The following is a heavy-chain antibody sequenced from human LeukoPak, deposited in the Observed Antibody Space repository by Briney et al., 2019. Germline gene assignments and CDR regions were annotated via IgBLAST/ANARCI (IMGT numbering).Heavy chain of an antibody. CDR2: IYYSGST. V-gene: IGHV4-59*08. Sequence: SETLSLTCTVSGGSISSYYWSWIRQPPGKGLEWIGYIYYSGSTNYNPSLKSRVTISVDTSKNQFSLKLSSVTAADTAVYYCARHGGNSLAWFDPWGQGTLVTVSS. CDR1: GGSISSYY. D-gene: IGHD4-23*01. J-gene: IGHJ5*02. CDR3: ARHGGNSLAWFDP.